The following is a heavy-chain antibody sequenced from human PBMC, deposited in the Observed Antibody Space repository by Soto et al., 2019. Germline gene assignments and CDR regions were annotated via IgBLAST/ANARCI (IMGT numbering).Heavy chain of an antibody. Sequence: EVQLLESGGGLVQPGGSLRLSCAASGFTFSTYAMNWVRQAPGNGLEWVSAISGSGGSIHYADSVKGRFTISRDNSKNTRYLHMNSLRDEDTAVYHCVKGYWKGDVWGQGTTVTVSS. J-gene: IGHJ6*02. CDR3: VKGYWKGDV. CDR2: ISGSGGSI. V-gene: IGHV3-23*01. CDR1: GFTFSTYA. D-gene: IGHD1-1*01.